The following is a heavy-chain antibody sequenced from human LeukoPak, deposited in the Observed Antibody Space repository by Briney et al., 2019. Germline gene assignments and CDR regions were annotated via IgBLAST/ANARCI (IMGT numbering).Heavy chain of an antibody. J-gene: IGHJ4*02. CDR3: AKDPKYCSSTSCSS. Sequence: EPGGSLRLSCAASGFTFSSYGMHWVRQAPGKGLEWVAFIRYDGSNKYHADSVKGRFTISRDNSKNTLYLQMNSLRAEDTAVYYCAKDPKYCSSTSCSSWGQGTLVTVSS. CDR1: GFTFSSYG. D-gene: IGHD2-2*01. CDR2: IRYDGSNK. V-gene: IGHV3-30*02.